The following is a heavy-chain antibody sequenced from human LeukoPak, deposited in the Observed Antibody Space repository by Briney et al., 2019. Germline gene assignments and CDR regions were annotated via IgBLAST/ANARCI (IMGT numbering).Heavy chain of an antibody. D-gene: IGHD3-22*01. CDR1: GFTFNNAW. J-gene: IGHJ4*02. CDR2: IYSKTDGGTT. Sequence: GGSLRLSCAVSGFTFNNAWVSWVRQAPGKGLEWVGRIYSKTDGGTTDYAAPVKGRFTISGDDSKTTLYLQMNSLKTEDTAVYYCTTYSSGSFGYWGQGTLVTVSS. CDR3: TTYSSGSFGY. V-gene: IGHV3-15*01.